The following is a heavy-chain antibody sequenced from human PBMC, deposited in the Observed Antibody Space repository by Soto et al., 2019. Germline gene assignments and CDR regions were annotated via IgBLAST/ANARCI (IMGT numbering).Heavy chain of an antibody. J-gene: IGHJ3*02. D-gene: IGHD2-15*01. CDR2: IGTAGDT. Sequence: GGSLRLSCAASGFTFSSYDMHWVRQATGKGLEWVSAIGTAGDTYYPGSVKGRFTISRENAKNSLYLQMNSLRAGDTAVYYCAKGSPSRIYCSGGSCLIDAFDIWGQGTMVTVSS. CDR3: AKGSPSRIYCSGGSCLIDAFDI. CDR1: GFTFSSYD. V-gene: IGHV3-13*01.